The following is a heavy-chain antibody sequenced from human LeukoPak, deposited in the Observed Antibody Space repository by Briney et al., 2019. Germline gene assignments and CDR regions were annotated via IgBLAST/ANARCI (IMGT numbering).Heavy chain of an antibody. Sequence: GGSLRLSCSASGFTFSSYAMHLVRQAPGKGLEYVSAISRSGDSIYYADSVKGRISISRDNSKNTLYLQMSSLRAEDTAVYYCVKGTYTAAHWGQGTLVTVSS. J-gene: IGHJ4*02. V-gene: IGHV3-64D*06. D-gene: IGHD1-14*01. CDR3: VKGTYTAAH. CDR2: ISRSGDSI. CDR1: GFTFSSYA.